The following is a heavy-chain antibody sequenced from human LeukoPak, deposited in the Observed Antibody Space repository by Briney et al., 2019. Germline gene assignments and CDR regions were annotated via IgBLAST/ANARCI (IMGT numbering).Heavy chain of an antibody. D-gene: IGHD6-19*01. CDR2: INPNSGGT. J-gene: IGHJ4*02. CDR1: GYTFTGYY. CDR3: ARDRGIGWFPDDY. V-gene: IGHV1-2*02. Sequence: ASVKVSCKASGYTFTGYYMHWVRQGPGQGLEWMGWINPNSGGTNYAQKFQGRVTMTRDTSISTAYMELSRLRSDDTAVYYCARDRGIGWFPDDYWGQGTLVTVAS.